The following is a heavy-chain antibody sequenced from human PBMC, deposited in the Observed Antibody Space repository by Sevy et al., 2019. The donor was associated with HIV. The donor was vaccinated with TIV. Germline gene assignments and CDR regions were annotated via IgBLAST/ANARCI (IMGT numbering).Heavy chain of an antibody. Sequence: GGSLRLSCSASGFTFDDYTMHWVRQAPGKGLEWVSLMSWDGGSTYYADSVKGRFTISRDNSKNSLYLQMYSLKIEDTALYYCAKDRGFDYGMDVWGQGTTVTDSS. D-gene: IGHD3-3*01. CDR2: MSWDGGST. CDR3: AKDRGFDYGMDV. V-gene: IGHV3-43*01. CDR1: GFTFDDYT. J-gene: IGHJ6*02.